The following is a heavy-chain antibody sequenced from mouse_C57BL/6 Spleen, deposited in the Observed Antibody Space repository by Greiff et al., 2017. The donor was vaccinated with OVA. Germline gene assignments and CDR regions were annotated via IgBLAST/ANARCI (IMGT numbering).Heavy chain of an antibody. Sequence: QVQLQQSGAELARPGASVKMSCKASGYTFTSYTMHWVKQRPGQGLEWIGYINPSSGYTKYNQKFKDKATLTADKSSSTAYMQLSSLTSEDSAVYYGAREAVYYGNPAWFAYWGQGTLVTVSA. CDR1: GYTFTSYT. J-gene: IGHJ3*01. CDR2: INPSSGYT. V-gene: IGHV1-4*01. CDR3: AREAVYYGNPAWFAY. D-gene: IGHD2-1*01.